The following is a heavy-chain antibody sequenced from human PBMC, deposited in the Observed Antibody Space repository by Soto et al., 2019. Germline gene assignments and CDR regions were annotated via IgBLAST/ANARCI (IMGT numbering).Heavy chain of an antibody. V-gene: IGHV1-18*01. CDR1: GYTFTSYG. CDR3: ARDPLPYSSGWYYNWFDP. CDR2: ISAYNGNT. J-gene: IGHJ5*02. Sequence: QVQLVQSGAEVKKPGASVKVSCKASGYTFTSYGISWVRQAPGQGLEWMGWISAYNGNTNYAQKLQGRVTMTTDTSTRTADMELRSLRSDDTAVYYCARDPLPYSSGWYYNWFDPWGQGTLVTVSS. D-gene: IGHD6-13*01.